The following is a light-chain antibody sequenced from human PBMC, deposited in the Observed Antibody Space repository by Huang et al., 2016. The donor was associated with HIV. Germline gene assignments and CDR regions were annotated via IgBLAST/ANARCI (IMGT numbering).Light chain of an antibody. J-gene: IGKJ1*01. CDR3: QQYYSIPQT. V-gene: IGKV4-1*01. Sequence: DIVMTQSPDSLAVSLGERATIKCRSSQSVLYSSNSKNYLAWFQQKPGKAPRLLIYWASSRESGVPDRFSGSGSGTDFTLTISSLEAEDAAVYYCQQYYSIPQTFGQGTKVEIK. CDR1: QSVLYSSNSKNY. CDR2: WAS.